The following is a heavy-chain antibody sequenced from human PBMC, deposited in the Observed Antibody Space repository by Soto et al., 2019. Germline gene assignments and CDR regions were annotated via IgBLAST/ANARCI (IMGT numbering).Heavy chain of an antibody. V-gene: IGHV4-39*02. CDR3: ATIKLRGNRLDY. D-gene: IGHD1-20*01. Sequence: SETLSLTCNVSGGSTSRSSYYWGWIRQPPGKGLEWIGSIYYSGSTYYNPSLKSRVTISVDTSKNHFSLKLSSVTAADTAVYYCATIKLRGNRLDYWGQGTLVTVSS. J-gene: IGHJ4*02. CDR1: GGSTSRSSYY. CDR2: IYYSGST.